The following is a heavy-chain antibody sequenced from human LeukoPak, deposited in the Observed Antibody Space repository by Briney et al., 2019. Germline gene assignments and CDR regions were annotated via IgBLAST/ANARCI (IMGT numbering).Heavy chain of an antibody. CDR1: GGSISSGGYY. J-gene: IGHJ3*02. D-gene: IGHD5-12*01. CDR2: IYYSGST. CDR3: ARVGGSGYDYDAFDI. Sequence: SQTLSLTCTVSGGSISSGGYYWSWIRQHPGKGLEWIGYIYYSGSTYYNPSLKSRVTISVDTSKNQFSLKLSSVTAADTAVHYCARVGGSGYDYDAFDIWGQGTMVTVSS. V-gene: IGHV4-31*03.